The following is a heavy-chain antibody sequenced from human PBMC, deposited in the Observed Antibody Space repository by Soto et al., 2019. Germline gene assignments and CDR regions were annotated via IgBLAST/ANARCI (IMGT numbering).Heavy chain of an antibody. D-gene: IGHD3-10*01. V-gene: IGHV1-18*03. CDR2: ISAYNGNT. CDR1: GYTFTSYG. J-gene: IGHJ4*02. Sequence: ASVKVSCKASGYTFTSYGISWVRQAPGQGLEWMGWISAYNGNTNYAQKLQGRVTMTTDTSTSTAYMELRSLSSVDMAVYYCARDMVRGVNDYWGQVTLVIVAS. CDR3: ARDMVRGVNDY.